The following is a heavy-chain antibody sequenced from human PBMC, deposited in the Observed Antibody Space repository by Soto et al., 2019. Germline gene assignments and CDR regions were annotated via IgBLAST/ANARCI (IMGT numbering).Heavy chain of an antibody. V-gene: IGHV3-74*01. CDR2: INGAGTHR. Sequence: EVHLVESGGGLVQPGGSLRLSCATSGFTFNKYWIHWVRQAPGEGLVWVSRINGAGTHRDYAESVRGRFSISRDFAQSTVFLQMNSLKDEDTAVYYCARLGFVGEGDFWGQGIQVSVSS. J-gene: IGHJ4*02. CDR3: ARLGFVGEGDF. CDR1: GFTFNKYW. D-gene: IGHD3-16*01.